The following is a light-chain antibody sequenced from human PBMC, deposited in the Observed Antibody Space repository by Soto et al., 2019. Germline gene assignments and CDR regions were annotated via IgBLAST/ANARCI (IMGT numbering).Light chain of an antibody. CDR2: EVS. V-gene: IGLV2-14*01. CDR1: SSDVGGYNY. J-gene: IGLJ1*01. Sequence: QSVLTQPASVSGSPGQSITISCTGTSSDVGGYNYVSWYQQHPGKAPKLMIYEVSNRPSGVSNRFSGSKSGNTASLTISGLQAKDEADYYCSSYTTSSTLWVFGTGTKVTVL. CDR3: SSYTTSSTLWV.